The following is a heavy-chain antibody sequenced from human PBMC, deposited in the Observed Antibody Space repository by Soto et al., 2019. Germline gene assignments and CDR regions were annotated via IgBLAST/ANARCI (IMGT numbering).Heavy chain of an antibody. J-gene: IGHJ6*02. D-gene: IGHD2-2*01. CDR2: IIDIFDTA. Sequence: VQLVQSGPEVKKPGSSVKVSCKASGGTFSSYVLSWVRQAPGHGLEWRGGIIDIFDTANYAQKFQGRLTITADESTSTSYMELSSLRSDDTAVYYCMRDRRSRTSSPGADYYYYYGMDVWGQGTTVTVSS. V-gene: IGHV1-69*01. CDR3: MRDRRSRTSSPGADYYYYYGMDV. CDR1: GGTFSSYV.